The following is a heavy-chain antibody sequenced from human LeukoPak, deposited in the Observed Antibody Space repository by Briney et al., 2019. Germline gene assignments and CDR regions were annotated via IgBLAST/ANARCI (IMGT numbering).Heavy chain of an antibody. CDR1: GGTFSSYA. CDR3: ASEGVVVPAAMSPLGY. Sequence: SVKVSCKASGGTFSSYAISWVRQAPGQGLEWMGGIIPIFGTANYAQRFQGRVTITADESTSTAYMELSSLRSEDTAVYYCASEGVVVPAAMSPLGYWGQGTLVTVSS. V-gene: IGHV1-69*13. CDR2: IIPIFGTA. J-gene: IGHJ4*02. D-gene: IGHD2-2*01.